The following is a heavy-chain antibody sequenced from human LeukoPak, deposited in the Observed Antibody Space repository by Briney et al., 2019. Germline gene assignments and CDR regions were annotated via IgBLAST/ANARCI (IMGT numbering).Heavy chain of an antibody. V-gene: IGHV1-69*06. J-gene: IGHJ6*03. D-gene: IGHD3-10*01. CDR1: GGTFSSYV. CDR2: IIPIFGTA. CDR3: ARVAGGRYGSGPYMDV. Sequence: SVTVSCKASGGTFSSYVINWVRQAPGQGLEWMGGIIPIFGTANYAQKFQGRVTITADKSTSTAYMELSSLRSEDTAVYYCARVAGGRYGSGPYMDVWGKGTTVTVSS.